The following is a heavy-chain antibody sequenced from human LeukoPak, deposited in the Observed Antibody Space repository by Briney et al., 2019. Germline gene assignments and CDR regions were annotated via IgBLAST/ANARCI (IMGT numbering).Heavy chain of an antibody. J-gene: IGHJ4*02. CDR1: GFTFSSNA. Sequence: GGSLRLSCAASGFTFSSNAMHWVRQAPGKGLEWVAVMSYDGTSKYYADSVRGRFTISRDHSQNKLHLQMNSLRDEDTALYYCVRDRRDGKNFAYHFDFWGQGTLVTVSS. CDR3: VRDRRDGKNFAYHFDF. CDR2: MSYDGTSK. V-gene: IGHV3-30-3*01. D-gene: IGHD5-24*01.